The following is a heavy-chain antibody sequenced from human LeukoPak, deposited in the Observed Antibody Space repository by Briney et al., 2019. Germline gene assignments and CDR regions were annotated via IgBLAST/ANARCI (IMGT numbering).Heavy chain of an antibody. CDR3: AKDGGPYSSSWLFDY. CDR1: GFTFDDYA. D-gene: IGHD6-13*01. J-gene: IGHJ4*02. CDR2: ISWNSGSI. V-gene: IGHV3-9*01. Sequence: PGRSLRLSCAASGFTFDDYAMHWVRQAPGKGLEWVSGISWNSGSIGYADSVKGRFTISRDNAKNSLYLQMNSLRAEDTALYYCAKDGGPYSSSWLFDYWGQGTLVTVSS.